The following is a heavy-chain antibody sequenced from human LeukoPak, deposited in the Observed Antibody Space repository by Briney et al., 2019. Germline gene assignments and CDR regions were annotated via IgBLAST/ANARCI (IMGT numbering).Heavy chain of an antibody. CDR1: GLTFSIHW. CDR2: INQDGSDK. D-gene: IGHD3-9*01. J-gene: IGHJ4*02. V-gene: IGHV3-7*01. CDR3: ARDSADNLD. Sequence: GGSLRLSCAAPGLTFSIHWMNWVRQAPGKGLECVANINQDGSDKYYVDSVKGRFTISRDNAKNSLYLQMNSLRAEDTALYYCARDSADNLDWGQGTLVTVSS.